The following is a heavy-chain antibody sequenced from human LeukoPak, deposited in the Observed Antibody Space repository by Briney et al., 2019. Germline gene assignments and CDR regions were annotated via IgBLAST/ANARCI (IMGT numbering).Heavy chain of an antibody. CDR3: ANLGSF. D-gene: IGHD6-19*01. CDR2: IYSDGST. Sequence: GGSLRLSCAVSGFTVSSNYMNWVRQAPGKGLEWVSIIYSDGSTFYRDSVKGRFTISRDNSKNTLYLQMNSLRGEDTALYYCANLGSFWGQGTLVTVSS. V-gene: IGHV3-53*01. J-gene: IGHJ4*02. CDR1: GFTVSSNY.